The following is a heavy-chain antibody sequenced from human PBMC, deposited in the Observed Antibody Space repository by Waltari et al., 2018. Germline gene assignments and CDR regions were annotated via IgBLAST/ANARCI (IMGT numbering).Heavy chain of an antibody. CDR3: AGGLMIHEY. Sequence: EVHLGESGGGLVQPGGSLSLSCAAPGFTFSTYWMHWVRHAPGNGLVWVSRINSDGSNTGYADSVKGRFTISRDNAKNTVYLQMNSLRAEDTAVYYCAGGLMIHEYWGQGTLVTVSS. J-gene: IGHJ4*02. D-gene: IGHD3-16*01. V-gene: IGHV3-74*01. CDR2: INSDGSNT. CDR1: GFTFSTYW.